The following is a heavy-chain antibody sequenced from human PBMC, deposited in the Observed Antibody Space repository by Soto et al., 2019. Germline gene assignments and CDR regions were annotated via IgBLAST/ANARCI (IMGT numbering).Heavy chain of an antibody. J-gene: IGHJ4*02. D-gene: IGHD3-10*01. CDR2: IWYDGSNK. V-gene: IGHV3-33*01. CDR3: AVWFGELLYDYFDY. CDR1: GFTFSSYG. Sequence: GGSLRLSCAASGFTFSSYGMHWVRQAPGKGLEWVAVIWYDGSNKYYADSVKGRFTISRDNSKNTLYLQMNSLRAEDTAVYYCAVWFGELLYDYFDYWGQGTLVTVSS.